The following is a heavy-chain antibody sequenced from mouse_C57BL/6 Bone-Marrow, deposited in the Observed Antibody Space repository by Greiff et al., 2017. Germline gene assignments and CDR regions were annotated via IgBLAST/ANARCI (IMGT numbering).Heavy chain of an antibody. CDR2: IYPGDGDT. V-gene: IGHV1-82*01. CDR1: GYAFSSSW. Sequence: QVQLQQSGPELVKPGASVKISCKASGYAFSSSWMNWVKQRPGKGLEWIGRIYPGDGDTNYNGKFKGKATLTADKSSSTAYMKLSSLTSEDSAVYLCARGGWLLTWFAYWGQGTLVTVSA. CDR3: ARGGWLLTWFAY. J-gene: IGHJ3*01. D-gene: IGHD2-3*01.